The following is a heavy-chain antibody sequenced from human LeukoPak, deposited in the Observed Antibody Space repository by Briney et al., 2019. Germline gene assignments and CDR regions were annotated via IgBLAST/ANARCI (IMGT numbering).Heavy chain of an antibody. D-gene: IGHD5-18*01. CDR2: IYHSGST. CDR1: GGSISSSNW. V-gene: IGHV4-4*02. J-gene: IGHJ3*02. Sequence: SETLSLTCAVSGGSISSSNWWSWVRQPPGKGLEWIGEIYHSGSTNYNPSPMNRVAIIVDKSKNQFSLKLSSVTAADTAVYYCAAGWYTAMVPISDAFDIWGQGTMVTVSS. CDR3: AAGWYTAMVPISDAFDI.